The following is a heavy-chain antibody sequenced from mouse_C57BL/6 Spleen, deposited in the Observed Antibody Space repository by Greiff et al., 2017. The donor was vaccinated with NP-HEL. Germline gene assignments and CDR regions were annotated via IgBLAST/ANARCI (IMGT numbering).Heavy chain of an antibody. CDR2: IDPSDSYT. CDR3: ARGALYYYAMDY. V-gene: IGHV1-69*01. CDR1: GYNFTSYW. J-gene: IGHJ4*01. Sequence: VQLQQPGAELVMPGASVKLSCKASGYNFTSYWMHWVKQRPGQGLEWIGEIDPSDSYTNYNQKFKGKSTLTVDKSSSTAYMQLSSLTSEDSAVYYCARGALYYYAMDYWGQGTSVTVSS. D-gene: IGHD6-5*01.